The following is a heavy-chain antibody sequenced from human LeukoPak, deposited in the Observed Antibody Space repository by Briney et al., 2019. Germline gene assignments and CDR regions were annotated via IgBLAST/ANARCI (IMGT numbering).Heavy chain of an antibody. CDR3: ANSGSTRGWYGY. V-gene: IGHV3-30-3*01. CDR2: ISYDGSNK. Sequence: PGGSLRLSCAASGFTFSSYAMHRVRQAPGKGLEWVAVISYDGSNKYYADSVKGRFTISRDNSKNTLYLQMNSLRAEDTAVYYCANSGSTRGWYGYWGQGTLVTVSS. CDR1: GFTFSSYA. J-gene: IGHJ4*02. D-gene: IGHD6-19*01.